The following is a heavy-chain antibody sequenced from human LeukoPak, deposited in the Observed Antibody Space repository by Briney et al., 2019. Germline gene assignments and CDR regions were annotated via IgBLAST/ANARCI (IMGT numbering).Heavy chain of an antibody. Sequence: PSETLSLTCAVYGGSFSGCYWSWIRQPPGKGLEWIGEINHSGSTNYNPSLKCRVTISVDTSKNQFSLKLSSVTAADTAVYYCARGVAGTTFLSDYWGQGTLVTVSS. CDR2: INHSGST. J-gene: IGHJ4*02. V-gene: IGHV4-34*01. CDR1: GGSFSGCY. CDR3: ARGVAGTTFLSDY. D-gene: IGHD1-7*01.